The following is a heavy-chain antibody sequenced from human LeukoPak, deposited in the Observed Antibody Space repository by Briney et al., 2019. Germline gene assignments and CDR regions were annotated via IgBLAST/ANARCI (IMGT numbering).Heavy chain of an antibody. V-gene: IGHV3-30*18. Sequence: PGGSLRLSCAASGFPFSSYGMHWVRQAPGKGLEWVAVISYDGSNKYYADSVKGRFTISRDNSKNTLYLQMNSLRAEDTAVYYCAKDRGYYFDYWGQGTLVTVSS. CDR1: GFPFSSYG. J-gene: IGHJ4*02. CDR2: ISYDGSNK. D-gene: IGHD3-10*01. CDR3: AKDRGYYFDY.